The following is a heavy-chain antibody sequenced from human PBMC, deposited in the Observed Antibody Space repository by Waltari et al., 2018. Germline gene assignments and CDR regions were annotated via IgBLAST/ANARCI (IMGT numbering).Heavy chain of an antibody. J-gene: IGHJ4*02. Sequence: QVQLVESGGGVVQPGRSLRLSCAASGFTFSSYAMHWVRRPPGTGLEWVAVISYDGSNKYYADSVKGRFTISRDNSKNTLYLQMNSLRAEDTAVYYCARDRLRGIAARLVDYWGQGTLVTVSS. CDR1: GFTFSSYA. CDR3: ARDRLRGIAARLVDY. D-gene: IGHD6-6*01. V-gene: IGHV3-30-3*01. CDR2: ISYDGSNK.